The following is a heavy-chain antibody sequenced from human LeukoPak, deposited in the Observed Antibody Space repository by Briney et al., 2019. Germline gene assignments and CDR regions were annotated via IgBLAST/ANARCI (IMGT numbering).Heavy chain of an antibody. CDR2: ISGSGGST. V-gene: IGHV3-23*01. Sequence: GGSLRLSCAASGFTFSSYAMSWVRQAPGKGLEWVSAISGSGGSTYYADSVKGRFTISRDNAKNSLYLQMNSLRAEDTAVYYCARDLRFGDHYFDYWGQGTLVTVSS. D-gene: IGHD3-10*01. CDR3: ARDLRFGDHYFDY. J-gene: IGHJ4*02. CDR1: GFTFSSYA.